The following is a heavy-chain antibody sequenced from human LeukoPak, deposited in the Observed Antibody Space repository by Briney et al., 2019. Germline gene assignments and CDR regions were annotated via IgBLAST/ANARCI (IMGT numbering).Heavy chain of an antibody. D-gene: IGHD3-10*01. J-gene: IGHJ5*02. CDR2: INHSGST. CDR1: GGSFSGYY. Sequence: SETLSLTCAVYGGSFSGYYWSWIRQPPGKGLEWIGEINHSGSTNYNPSLKSRVTISVDTSKNQFSLKMSSVTAADTAVYYCARERVITMVRGARRDWFDPWGQGTLVTVSS. CDR3: ARERVITMVRGARRDWFDP. V-gene: IGHV4-34*01.